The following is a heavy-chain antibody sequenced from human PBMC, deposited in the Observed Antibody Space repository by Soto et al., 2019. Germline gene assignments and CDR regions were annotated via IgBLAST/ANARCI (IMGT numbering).Heavy chain of an antibody. V-gene: IGHV4-39*01. D-gene: IGHD3-16*01. CDR2: AYYSGST. CDR3: ARRLGGGNNWFDP. CDR1: GGSISSSRYY. Sequence: QLQLQESGPGLVKPSETLSLTCTVSGGSISSSRYYWDWIRQPPGKGLEWIGTAYYSGSTYYNPSRKSRVTISVDTSKNQFSLRLTSVTAADTAVYYCARRLGGGNNWFDPWGQGTLVTVSA. J-gene: IGHJ5*02.